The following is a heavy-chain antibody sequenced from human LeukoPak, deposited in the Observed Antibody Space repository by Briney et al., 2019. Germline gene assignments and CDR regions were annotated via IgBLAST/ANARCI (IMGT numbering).Heavy chain of an antibody. J-gene: IGHJ5*02. CDR2: INPSGGST. CDR1: GYTFTSYY. CDR3: ARDNSMEDTAWWFDP. V-gene: IGHV1-46*01. D-gene: IGHD1-1*01. Sequence: ASLKVSCKASGYTFTSYYMHWVRQAPGQGLEWMGIINPSGGSTSYAQKFQGRVTMTRDMSTTTDYMELSSLRSEDTAVYYCARDNSMEDTAWWFDPWGQGTLVTVSS.